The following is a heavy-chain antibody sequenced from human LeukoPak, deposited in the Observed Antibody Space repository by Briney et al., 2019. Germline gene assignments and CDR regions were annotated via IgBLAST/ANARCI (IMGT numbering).Heavy chain of an antibody. Sequence: ASVKVSCKASGGTFSSYAISWVRQAPGQGLEWMGGIIPIFGTANYAQKFQGRVTITADESTSTAYMELSSLRSEDTAVYYCAPYYYDSSGYYPLDYWGQGTLVTVSS. J-gene: IGHJ4*02. CDR3: APYYYDSSGYYPLDY. V-gene: IGHV1-69*13. CDR2: IIPIFGTA. D-gene: IGHD3-22*01. CDR1: GGTFSSYA.